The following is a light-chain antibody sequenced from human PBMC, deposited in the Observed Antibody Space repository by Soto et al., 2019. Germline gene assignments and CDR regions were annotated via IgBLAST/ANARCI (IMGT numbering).Light chain of an antibody. V-gene: IGLV1-51*02. J-gene: IGLJ1*01. CDR3: GTWDSSLSAYV. Sequence: QSVLTQPPSVSAAPGQTVTISCSGSSSNIGNNYVSWYQQLPGTAPKLLIYENNKRPSGIPARFSGSKSGTSATLGITGLQTGDEADYYCGTWDSSLSAYVFGTGTKLTVL. CDR2: ENN. CDR1: SSNIGNNY.